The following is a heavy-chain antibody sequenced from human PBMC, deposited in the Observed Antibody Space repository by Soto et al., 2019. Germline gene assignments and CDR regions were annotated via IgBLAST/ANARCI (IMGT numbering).Heavy chain of an antibody. CDR2: IKSKTDGGTT. CDR3: TTDQVTGTEWYYFDY. D-gene: IGHD1-7*01. CDR1: GFTFSNAW. V-gene: IGHV3-15*01. J-gene: IGHJ4*02. Sequence: GGSLRLSCAASGFTFSNAWMSWVRQAPGKGLEWVGCIKSKTDGGTTDYAAPVKGRFTISRDDSKNTLYLQMNSLKTEDTAVYYCTTDQVTGTEWYYFDYWGQGTLVTVSS.